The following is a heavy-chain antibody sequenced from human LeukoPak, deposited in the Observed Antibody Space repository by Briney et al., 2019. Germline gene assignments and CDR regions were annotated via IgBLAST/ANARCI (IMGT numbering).Heavy chain of an antibody. V-gene: IGHV3-30*04. Sequence: GRSLRLSCVASGLAFSSYSMHWVRQAPGKGLEWVGVISYDGSDEYYTDSVKGRFTIFRDNSKNTVYLQMNSLRADDTAVYYCARDFTPEWFDIHWGQGTLVTVS. CDR3: ARDFTPEWFDIH. D-gene: IGHD3-3*01. J-gene: IGHJ4*02. CDR2: ISYDGSDE. CDR1: GLAFSSYS.